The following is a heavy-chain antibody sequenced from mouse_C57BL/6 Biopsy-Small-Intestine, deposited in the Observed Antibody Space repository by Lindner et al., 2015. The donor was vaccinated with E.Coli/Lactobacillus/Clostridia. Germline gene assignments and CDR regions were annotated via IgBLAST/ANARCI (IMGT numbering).Heavy chain of an antibody. Sequence: VQLQESGGGLVKPGGSRKLSCAASGFTFSDYGMHWVRQAPEKGLEWVAYISSASSTIYYADTVKGRFTISRDNAKNTLFLQMTSLRSEDTAMYYCARPSYYSYAMDYWGQGTSVTVSS. J-gene: IGHJ4*01. CDR2: ISSASSTI. D-gene: IGHD2-12*01. CDR3: ARPSYYSYAMDY. CDR1: GFTFSDYG. V-gene: IGHV5-17*01.